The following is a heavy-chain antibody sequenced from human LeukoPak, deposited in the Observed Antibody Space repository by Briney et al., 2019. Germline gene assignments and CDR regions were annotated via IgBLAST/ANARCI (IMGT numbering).Heavy chain of an antibody. CDR3: ARNGHSNNILES. D-gene: IGHD1/OR15-1a*01. Sequence: ASVKVSCKASGYSLTEHSINWVRLVPGQGLEWMGWINTNTGDPLYAKDFTGRFVFSLDTSVSTAYLDISNLKIEDTAVYYCARNGHSNNILESWGQGTLVTVSS. V-gene: IGHV7-4-1*02. CDR2: INTNTGDP. J-gene: IGHJ4*02. CDR1: GYSLTEHS.